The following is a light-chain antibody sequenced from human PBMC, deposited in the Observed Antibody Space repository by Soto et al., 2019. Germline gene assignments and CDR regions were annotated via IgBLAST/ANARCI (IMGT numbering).Light chain of an antibody. CDR1: QSVSSY. CDR3: QQRSNWPPVGIT. J-gene: IGKJ5*01. V-gene: IGKV3-11*01. CDR2: DAS. Sequence: EIVLTQSPATLSLSPGERATLSCRASQSVSSYLAWYQQKPGQAPRLLIYDASNRATGIPARFSGSGSGTDFTRTISSLEPEDFAVYYCQQRSNWPPVGITFGQGTRLEIK.